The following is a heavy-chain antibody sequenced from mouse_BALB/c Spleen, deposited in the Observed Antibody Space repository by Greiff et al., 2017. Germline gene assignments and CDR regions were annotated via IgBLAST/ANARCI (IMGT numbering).Heavy chain of an antibody. Sequence: DVQLLESGGGLVQPGGSRNLSCAASGFTFSSFGMHWVRQAPEKGLVWVAYISSGSSTIYYADTVKGRFTISRDNTKNTLFLQMTSLRSEDTAMYYGARDDSGGMDYWGQGTSVTVSA. CDR3: ARDDSGGMDY. D-gene: IGHD4-1*01. J-gene: IGHJ4*01. V-gene: IGHV5-17*02. CDR1: GFTFSSFG. CDR2: ISSGSSTI.